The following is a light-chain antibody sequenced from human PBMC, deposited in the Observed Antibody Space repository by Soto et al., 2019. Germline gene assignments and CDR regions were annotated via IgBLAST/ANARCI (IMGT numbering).Light chain of an antibody. V-gene: IGKV3-20*01. Sequence: EIVLTQSPGTLSLSPGERATLSCRASQSVSRSFLAWYQQRPGQAPRLLIYGASSRATGIPDRFSGTGYGTDFTLTISRLEPEDFAVYYCQQYVSSPYTFGQGTKLEIK. CDR1: QSVSRSF. CDR3: QQYVSSPYT. J-gene: IGKJ2*01. CDR2: GAS.